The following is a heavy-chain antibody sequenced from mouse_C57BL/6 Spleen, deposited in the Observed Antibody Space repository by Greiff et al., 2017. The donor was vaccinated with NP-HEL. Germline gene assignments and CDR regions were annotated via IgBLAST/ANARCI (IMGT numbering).Heavy chain of an antibody. J-gene: IGHJ3*01. CDR1: GYTFTSYW. V-gene: IGHV1-69*01. CDR3: ARSIYYDYSWFAY. CDR2: IDPSDSYT. Sequence: VKLQQPGAELVMPGASVKLSCKASGYTFTSYWMHWVKQRPGQGLEWIGEIDPSDSYTNYNQKFKGKSTLTVDKSSSTAYMQLSSLTSEDSAVYYCARSIYYDYSWFAYWGQGTLVTVSA. D-gene: IGHD2-4*01.